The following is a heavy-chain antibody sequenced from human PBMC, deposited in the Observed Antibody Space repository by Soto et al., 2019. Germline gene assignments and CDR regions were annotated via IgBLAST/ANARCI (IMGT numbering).Heavy chain of an antibody. CDR2: IYSGGTT. CDR3: ARSSRGGNAGYFNL. Sequence: GGSLRLSCAVSGVSVGSNYMSWVRQAPGKGLEWVSVIYSGGTTHDADSVKGRFTTSRDNSKNMVYLQMNSLRVEDTAVYYCARSSRGGNAGYFNLWGRGTLVTVSS. V-gene: IGHV3-53*01. J-gene: IGHJ2*01. D-gene: IGHD2-15*01. CDR1: GVSVGSNY.